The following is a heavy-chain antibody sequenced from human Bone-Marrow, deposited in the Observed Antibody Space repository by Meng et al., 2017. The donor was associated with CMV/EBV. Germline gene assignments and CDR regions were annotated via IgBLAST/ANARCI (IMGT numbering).Heavy chain of an antibody. J-gene: IGHJ6*02. CDR2: INHSGST. D-gene: IGHD6-19*01. CDR3: ARGAVPKVMDV. CDR1: GGSFSGYY. V-gene: IGHV4-34*01. Sequence: SETLSLTCAVYGGSFSGYYWSWIRQPPGKGLEWIGEINHSGSTNYNPSLKSRVTISVDTSKNQFSLKLSSVTAADTAVYYCARGAVPKVMDVWGQGTTVTLSS.